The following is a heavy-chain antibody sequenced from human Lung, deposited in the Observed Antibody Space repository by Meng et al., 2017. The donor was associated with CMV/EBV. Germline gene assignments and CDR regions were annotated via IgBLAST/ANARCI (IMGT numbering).Heavy chain of an antibody. J-gene: IGHJ4*02. Sequence: QVQLQESGPGLVKPSQTLSLTCTVSGDSVSGGTYSWNWIRQPAGKGLEWIGRIYTTGTTNYNPSLKSRVIISSDTSNNQFSLTLNSVTAADTATYYCAGSRPGGGACDYWGQGILVTVSS. CDR1: GDSVSGGTYS. D-gene: IGHD3-16*01. CDR2: IYTTGTT. V-gene: IGHV4-61*02. CDR3: AGSRPGGGACDY.